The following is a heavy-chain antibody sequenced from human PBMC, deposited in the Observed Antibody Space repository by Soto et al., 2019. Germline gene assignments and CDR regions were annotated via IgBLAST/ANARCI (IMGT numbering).Heavy chain of an antibody. CDR2: IYHSGST. CDR3: ARDRSDDLKSFDAFDL. Sequence: SETLSLTCTVSGGSVSIGSHYWSWIRQPPGKGLEWIAYIYHSGSTDYNPSLKSRVTISVDLSRNQFSPRLDSVTAADTAVYYCARDRSDDLKSFDAFDLWGQGTMVTVSS. J-gene: IGHJ3*01. V-gene: IGHV4-61*01. CDR1: GGSVSIGSHY.